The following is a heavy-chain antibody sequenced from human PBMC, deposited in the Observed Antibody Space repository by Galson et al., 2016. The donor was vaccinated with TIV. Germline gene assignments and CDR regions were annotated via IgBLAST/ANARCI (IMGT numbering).Heavy chain of an antibody. V-gene: IGHV5-51*01. D-gene: IGHD5-18*01. CDR3: ARQGYRYDSRGAGGLFDH. J-gene: IGHJ4*02. Sequence: QSGAEVKKPGESLKISCKGSGNTFTGYWIGWVRQMPGKGLEWIGIIYPGDSDTRYSPSFQGQVTISADKSIHTAYLPWSSLKASDPSMYSSARQGYRYDSRGAGGLFDHWGQGTLVTVSS. CDR1: GNTFTGYW. CDR2: IYPGDSDT.